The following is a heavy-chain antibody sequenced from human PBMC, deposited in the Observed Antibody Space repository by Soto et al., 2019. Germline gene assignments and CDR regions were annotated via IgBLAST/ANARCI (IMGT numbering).Heavy chain of an antibody. CDR2: IYHSGTT. J-gene: IGHJ6*02. V-gene: IGHV4-31*03. CDR3: ARDEDHGSGLSGGMDV. Sequence: QMQLQESGPGLVKPSETLSLSCNVSGGSISSDDFFWSWVRQHPVRGLEWIGYIYHSGTTYYNPSLQSRITISVDTSKNQFSLKLRSVTAADTAVYFCARDEDHGSGLSGGMDVWGQGTAVTIS. D-gene: IGHD3-10*01. CDR1: GGSISSDDFF.